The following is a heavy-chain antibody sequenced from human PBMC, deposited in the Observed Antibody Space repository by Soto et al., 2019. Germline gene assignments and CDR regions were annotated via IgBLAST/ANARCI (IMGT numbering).Heavy chain of an antibody. J-gene: IGHJ4*01. CDR1: GYSFTSYW. CDR2: IYTGDSDT. V-gene: IGHV5-51*01. CDR3: ARHDHSSSTGYPKD. D-gene: IGHD2-2*01. Sequence: GESLKISCKGSGYSFTSYWIGWVRQMPGKGLEWMGIIYTGDSDTRYSPSFQGQVTISADKSLSTAYLQWSSLQASDTAMYYCARHDHSSSTGYPKDWGDGTLVTVSS.